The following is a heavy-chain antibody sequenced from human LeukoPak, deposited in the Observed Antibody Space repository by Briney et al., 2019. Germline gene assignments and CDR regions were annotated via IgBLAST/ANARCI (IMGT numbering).Heavy chain of an antibody. CDR2: ISAYNGNT. Sequence: ASVKVSCKASGYTFTSYGISWVRQAPGQGLEWMGWISAYNGNTNYAQKLQGRVTMTTDTSTSTAYMELRSLRSDDTAVYYCAKDVRVKGDLDAFDIWGQGTMVTVSS. CDR1: GYTFTSYG. V-gene: IGHV1-18*01. CDR3: AKDVRVKGDLDAFDI. D-gene: IGHD3-10*01. J-gene: IGHJ3*02.